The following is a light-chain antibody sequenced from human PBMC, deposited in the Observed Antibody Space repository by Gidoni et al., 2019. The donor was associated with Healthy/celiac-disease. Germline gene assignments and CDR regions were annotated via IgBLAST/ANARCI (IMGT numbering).Light chain of an antibody. J-gene: IGKJ2*01. CDR1: QGISNY. CDR2: AAY. CDR3: LQHNSYPYT. V-gene: IGKV1-17*03. Sequence: DIQMTHYPSAMSASVGDRVTITCRASQGISNYLAWFQQKPGTVPKLLIYAAYSLQSGVHARFSGSGSGTEFTIKISSLQPEDFATYYCLQHNSYPYTFGQGTKLEIK.